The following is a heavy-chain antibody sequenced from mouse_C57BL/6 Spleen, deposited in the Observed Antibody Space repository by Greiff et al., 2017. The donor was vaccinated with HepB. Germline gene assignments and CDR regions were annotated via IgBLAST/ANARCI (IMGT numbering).Heavy chain of an antibody. CDR2: IYPGDGDT. CDR1: GYAFSSSW. J-gene: IGHJ3*01. Sequence: QVQLKESGPELVKPGASVKISCKASGYAFSSSWMNWVKQRPGKGLEWIGRIYPGDGDTNYNGKFKGKATLTADKSSSTAYMQLSSLTSEDSAVYFCARSDSNYPAWFAYWGQGTLVTVSA. D-gene: IGHD2-5*01. V-gene: IGHV1-82*01. CDR3: ARSDSNYPAWFAY.